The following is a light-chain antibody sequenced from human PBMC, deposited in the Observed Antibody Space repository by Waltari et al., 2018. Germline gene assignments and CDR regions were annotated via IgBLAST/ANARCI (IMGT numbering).Light chain of an antibody. V-gene: IGLV1-40*01. CDR2: GST. Sequence: HSVLTQPPSVSGPPGQRVTISCTGRGSNLGAGYDVHWYQQLPRAAPKLLIYGSTTRPLGVPDRFFGSTSGTSASLTITGLQAEDEADYYCQSYDTSLSVVFGGGTKLTVL. CDR1: GSNLGAGYD. J-gene: IGLJ3*02. CDR3: QSYDTSLSVV.